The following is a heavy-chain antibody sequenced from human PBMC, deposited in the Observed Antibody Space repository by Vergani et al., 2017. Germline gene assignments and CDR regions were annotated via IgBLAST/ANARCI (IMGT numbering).Heavy chain of an antibody. CDR1: GDSFRGYY. CDR3: ARASVTTGPGLFDS. V-gene: IGHV4-59*01. J-gene: IGHJ5*01. D-gene: IGHD1-14*01. Sequence: QAQIQESGPGLVKPSETLSLTCSVTGDSFRGYYWTWIRQTPGKGLEWIGYIYNYDSPNVNPSLKSRVSMSLDMSRKQISLTLSSVSAADTAVYFCARASVTTGPGLFDSWGQGTLVTVSS. CDR2: IYNYDSP.